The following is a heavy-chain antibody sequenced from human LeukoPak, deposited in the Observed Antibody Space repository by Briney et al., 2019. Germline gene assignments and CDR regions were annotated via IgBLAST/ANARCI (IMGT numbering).Heavy chain of an antibody. CDR3: ARGGYQLPY. V-gene: IGHV4-34*01. CDR1: GGSFSGYY. CDR2: INHSGST. D-gene: IGHD2-2*01. J-gene: IGHJ4*02. Sequence: PSETLSLTCAVYGGSFSGYYWSWIRQPPGKGLEWIGEINHSGSTNYNPSLKSRVTISVDTSKNQFSLKLSSVTAADTAVYYCARGGYQLPYWGQGTLVTVSS.